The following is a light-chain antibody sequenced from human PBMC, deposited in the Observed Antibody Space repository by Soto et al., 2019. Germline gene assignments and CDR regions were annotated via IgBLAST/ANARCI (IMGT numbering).Light chain of an antibody. CDR3: QQYDSFSVT. CDR1: QSISSW. V-gene: IGKV1-5*01. Sequence: DIQMAQSPSTLSASVGDRVTITCRASQSISSWLAWYKQKPGKAPKLLIYDASSLESGVPSRFSGSGSGTEFTLTISSLQPDDFETYYCQQYDSFSVTFGQGTKVDIK. J-gene: IGKJ1*01. CDR2: DAS.